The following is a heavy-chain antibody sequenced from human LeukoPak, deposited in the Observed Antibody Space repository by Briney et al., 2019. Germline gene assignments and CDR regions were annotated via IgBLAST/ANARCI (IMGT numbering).Heavy chain of an antibody. V-gene: IGHV3-7*04. D-gene: IGHD3-10*01. CDR1: GFTFSSYA. CDR3: AREYYYGSGSRYGGDY. Sequence: GGSLRLSCAASGFTFSSYAMSWVRQAPGKGLEWVANIKQDGSEKYYVDSVKGRFTISRDNAKNSLYLQMNSLRAEDTAVYYCAREYYYGSGSRYGGDYWGQGTLVTVSS. J-gene: IGHJ4*02. CDR2: IKQDGSEK.